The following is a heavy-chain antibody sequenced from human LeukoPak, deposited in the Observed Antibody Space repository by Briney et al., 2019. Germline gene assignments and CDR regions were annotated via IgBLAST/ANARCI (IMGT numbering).Heavy chain of an antibody. CDR2: ISGSGTGT. Sequence: PGGSLRLSCAASGFTFSSYGMSSVRQAPGKGLEWVSAISGSGTGTYYADSVKGRFTISRDNSKSTIYLQMNSLRAEDTAVYYCAKDRPASHGSGSFGDYWGQGTLVTVST. V-gene: IGHV3-23*01. CDR1: GFTFSSYG. D-gene: IGHD3-10*01. CDR3: AKDRPASHGSGSFGDY. J-gene: IGHJ4*02.